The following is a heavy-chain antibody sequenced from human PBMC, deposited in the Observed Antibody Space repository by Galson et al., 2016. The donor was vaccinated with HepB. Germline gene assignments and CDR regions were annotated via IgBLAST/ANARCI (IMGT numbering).Heavy chain of an antibody. CDR1: GFSVSSKY. V-gene: IGHV3-53*01. D-gene: IGHD3-22*01. CDR2: IYSGGTT. CDR3: ARGDSGGYHPDAFDI. J-gene: IGHJ3*02. Sequence: SPRLSCAASGFSVSSKYMSWVRQAPGKGLEWVSSIYSGGTTYYADSVRGRLTISRDNSKNTVYLQMNSLRAEDTAVFYCARGDSGGYHPDAFDIWGQGTKVTVSS.